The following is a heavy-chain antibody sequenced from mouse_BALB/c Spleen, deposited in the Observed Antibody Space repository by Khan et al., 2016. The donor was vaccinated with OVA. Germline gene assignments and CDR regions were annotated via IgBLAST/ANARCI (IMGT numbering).Heavy chain of an antibody. V-gene: IGHV2-3*01. CDR3: AKWGDGSTYAMDY. J-gene: IGHJ4*01. Sequence: QVQLKESGPGLVAPSQSLSITCTVSGFSLTTYGVNWIRQPPGKGLEWLGVIWGDGNTNYHSALISRLSISKDNSKSQVFLKLNSLQTDDAATYYCAKWGDGSTYAMDYWGQGTSVTVSS. CDR2: IWGDGNT. CDR1: GFSLTTYG. D-gene: IGHD2-3*01.